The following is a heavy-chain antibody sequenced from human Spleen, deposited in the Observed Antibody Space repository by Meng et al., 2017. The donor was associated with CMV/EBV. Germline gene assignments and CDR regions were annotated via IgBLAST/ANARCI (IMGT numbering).Heavy chain of an antibody. CDR1: GDSISSDIW. V-gene: IGHV4-4*02. D-gene: IGHD1-1*01. J-gene: IGHJ4*02. Sequence: QGELQEPGPGLVQPSGILSLTCTVSGDSISSDIWGSWVRQPPGKGLEWIGEVYHRGDTNYNPSLKSRVVISVDRSKNQFSLNLSSVTAADTAVYYCGRDQGRQLINHWGQGTLVTVSS. CDR3: GRDQGRQLINH. CDR2: VYHRGDT.